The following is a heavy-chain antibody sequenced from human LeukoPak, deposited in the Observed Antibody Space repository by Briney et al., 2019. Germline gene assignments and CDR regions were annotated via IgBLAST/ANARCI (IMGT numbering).Heavy chain of an antibody. V-gene: IGHV3-74*01. CDR3: ARVVPAAHFDY. CDR2: INTDGSTT. Sequence: GGSLRLSCAASGFSFREYWMHWVRQDPGKGLVWVSHINTDGSTTNYAESVKGRFTISRDNSKNTLYLQMNSLRAEDTAVYYCARVVPAAHFDYWGQGTLVTVSS. CDR1: GFSFREYW. J-gene: IGHJ4*02. D-gene: IGHD2-2*01.